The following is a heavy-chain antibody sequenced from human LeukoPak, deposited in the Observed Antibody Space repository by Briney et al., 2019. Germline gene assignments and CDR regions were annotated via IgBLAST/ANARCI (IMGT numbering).Heavy chain of an antibody. CDR3: ARDRFVGATTPDAFDV. J-gene: IGHJ3*01. D-gene: IGHD1-26*01. CDR2: TKSKAYGGTI. CDR1: GFTFAEYA. Sequence: GGSLRLSCRTSGFTFAEYAISWVRQAPGKGLEWVGFTKSKAYGGTIEYAAAVKGRFTISRDDSNSFAYLQMNSLRTDDTAVYYCARDRFVGATTPDAFDVWGQGTMVTVSS. V-gene: IGHV3-49*04.